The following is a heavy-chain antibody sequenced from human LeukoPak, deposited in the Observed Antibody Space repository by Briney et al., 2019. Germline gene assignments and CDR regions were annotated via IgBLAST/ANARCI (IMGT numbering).Heavy chain of an antibody. J-gene: IGHJ4*02. D-gene: IGHD5-12*01. CDR3: ARDGYLIGGAKRGGGGFDY. V-gene: IGHV3-30-3*01. CDR1: GFTFSSYA. Sequence: GGSMRLSCAASGFTFSSYAMHWVRQAPGKGLEWVAVISYDGSNKYYADSVKGRFTISRDNSKNTLYLQMNSLRAEDTAVYYWARDGYLIGGAKRGGGGFDYWGQGTLVTVSS. CDR2: ISYDGSNK.